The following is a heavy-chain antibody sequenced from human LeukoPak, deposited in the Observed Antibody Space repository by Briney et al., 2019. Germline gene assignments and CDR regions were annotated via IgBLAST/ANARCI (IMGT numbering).Heavy chain of an antibody. V-gene: IGHV4-39*01. D-gene: IGHD3-10*01. Sequence: SETLSLTCIVSGVSISSSPYYWGWIRQPQGKGLEGIGTIYCSRSTSYNPSLNSRVTISVDTSKNQFSLKLSSVTAAYTAVYYCARQTRAMVRGANFDYWGQGTLVAVSS. CDR2: IYCSRST. CDR3: ARQTRAMVRGANFDY. CDR1: GVSISSSPYY. J-gene: IGHJ4*02.